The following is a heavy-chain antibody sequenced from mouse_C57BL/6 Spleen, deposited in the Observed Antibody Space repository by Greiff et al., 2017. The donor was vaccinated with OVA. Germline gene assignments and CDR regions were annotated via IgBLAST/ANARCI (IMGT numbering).Heavy chain of an antibody. Sequence: VQLVESGPELVKPGASVKISCKASGYAFSSSWMHWVKQRPGKGLEWIGRIYPGDGDTNYNGKFKGKATLTADKSSSTAYMQLSSLTSEDSAVYFCARKRGLINGLDYWGQGTTLTVSS. D-gene: IGHD2-4*01. CDR1: GYAFSSSW. CDR2: IYPGDGDT. J-gene: IGHJ2*01. CDR3: ARKRGLINGLDY. V-gene: IGHV1-82*01.